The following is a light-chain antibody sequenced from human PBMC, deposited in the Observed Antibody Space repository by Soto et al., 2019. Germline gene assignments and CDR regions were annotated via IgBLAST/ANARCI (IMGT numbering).Light chain of an antibody. J-gene: IGKJ5*01. CDR1: QGVSSN. V-gene: IGKV3-15*01. CDR2: GAS. Sequence: VLTQSPATLSVSPGERATLSCRASQGVSSNLAWYQQKPGQAPRLLIYGASTRATGIPARFSGSGSGTEFTLTISSLQSEDFAVYYCQQYNNWPIFGQGTRLEIK. CDR3: QQYNNWPI.